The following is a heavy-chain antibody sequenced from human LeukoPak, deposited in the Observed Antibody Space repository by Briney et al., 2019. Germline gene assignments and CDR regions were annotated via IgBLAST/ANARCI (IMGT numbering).Heavy chain of an antibody. CDR1: GFTFSSYG. Sequence: GGSLRLSCAASGFTFSSYGMHWVRQAPGKGLEWVAFIRYDGSNKYYADSVKGRFTISRDNSKNTLYLQMNSLRAEDTAVYYCAEDLTIVATMGAFDYWGQGTLVTVSS. D-gene: IGHD5-12*01. J-gene: IGHJ4*02. CDR2: IRYDGSNK. CDR3: AEDLTIVATMGAFDY. V-gene: IGHV3-30*02.